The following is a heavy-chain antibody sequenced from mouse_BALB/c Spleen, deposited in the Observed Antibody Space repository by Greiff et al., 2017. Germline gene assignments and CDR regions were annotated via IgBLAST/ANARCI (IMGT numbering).Heavy chain of an antibody. CDR1: GYTFTGYR. J-gene: IGHJ4*01. CDR2: INPGNGDT. Sequence: EVKLQESGTVLARPGASVKMSCKASGYTFTGYRMHWVKQRPGQGLEWIGAINPGNGDTSYNQKFKGKAKLTAVTSTSTAYMELSSLTNEDSAVYYCARYYTTGYYAMDYWGQGTSVTVSS. D-gene: IGHD2-12*01. CDR3: ARYYTTGYYAMDY. V-gene: IGHV1-5*01.